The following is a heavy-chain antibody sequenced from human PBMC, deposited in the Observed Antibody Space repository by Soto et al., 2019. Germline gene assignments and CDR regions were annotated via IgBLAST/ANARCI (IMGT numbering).Heavy chain of an antibody. J-gene: IGHJ3*02. Sequence: QVQLVQSGAEVKKPGSSVKVSCKASGGTFSSYAISWVRQAHGQGLEWMGGIIPIFGTANYAQKFQGRVTITADESTSTAYIELSSLRSEDTAVYYCARKVRHYYDSSGDAFDIWGQGTMVTVSS. CDR2: IIPIFGTA. V-gene: IGHV1-69*12. CDR3: ARKVRHYYDSSGDAFDI. CDR1: GGTFSSYA. D-gene: IGHD3-22*01.